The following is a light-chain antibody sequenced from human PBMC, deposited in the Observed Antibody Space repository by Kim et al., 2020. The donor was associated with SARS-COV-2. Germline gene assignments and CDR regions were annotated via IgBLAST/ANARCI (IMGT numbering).Light chain of an antibody. CDR2: GAS. J-gene: IGKJ5*01. CDR1: QSVTNKY. Sequence: SPGERGALSCRASQSVTNKYLAWYQKRLGQAPRLLIYGASSRATGIPDRFSGSGSGTDFTLTISRVEPEDFAVYYCQQYASSPITFGQGTRLEIK. CDR3: QQYASSPIT. V-gene: IGKV3-20*01.